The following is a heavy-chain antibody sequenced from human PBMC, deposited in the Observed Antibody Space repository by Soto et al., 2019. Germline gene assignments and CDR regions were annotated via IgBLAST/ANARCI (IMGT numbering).Heavy chain of an antibody. J-gene: IGHJ4*02. CDR3: ARGSRDSSSWYFDY. CDR2: ISAYNGNT. Sequence: ASVKVSCKASGYTFTSYGISWVRQAPGQGLEWMGWISAYNGNTKYAQKLQGRVTMTTDTSTSTAYMELRSLRSDDTAVYYCARGSRDSSSWYFDYWGQGTLVTVSS. D-gene: IGHD6-13*01. V-gene: IGHV1-18*01. CDR1: GYTFTSYG.